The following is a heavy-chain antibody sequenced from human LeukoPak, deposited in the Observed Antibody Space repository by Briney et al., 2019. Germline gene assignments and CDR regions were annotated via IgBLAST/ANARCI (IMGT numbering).Heavy chain of an antibody. CDR1: RFTVSSNY. Sequence: GGSLRLSCAASRFTVSSNYMSWVRQAPGKGLEWVSVIYSGGRTEYADSVKGRFTISRDNAKNSLYLQMNSLRAEDTAVYYCAELGITMIGGVWGKGTTVTISS. D-gene: IGHD3-10*02. CDR3: AELGITMIGGV. CDR2: IYSGGRT. J-gene: IGHJ6*04. V-gene: IGHV3-66*01.